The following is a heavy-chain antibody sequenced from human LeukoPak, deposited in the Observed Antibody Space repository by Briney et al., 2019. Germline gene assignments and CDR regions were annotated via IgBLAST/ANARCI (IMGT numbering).Heavy chain of an antibody. D-gene: IGHD6-19*01. Sequence: ASVKVSCKASGYTFTDYYIHWVCQAPGQGLEWMGRINTKTSGIKYAQKFQGGVTMTRDTSITTAHMDLSRLKYDDTAVYYCARGGGTAVGYQFYYMDVWGKGTTVTVSS. CDR2: INTKTSGI. V-gene: IGHV1-2*06. CDR3: ARGGGTAVGYQFYYMDV. J-gene: IGHJ6*03. CDR1: GYTFTDYY.